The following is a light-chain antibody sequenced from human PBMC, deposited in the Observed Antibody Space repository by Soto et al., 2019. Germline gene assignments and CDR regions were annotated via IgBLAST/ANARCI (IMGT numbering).Light chain of an antibody. V-gene: IGLV6-57*04. J-gene: IGLJ2*01. CDR2: KND. CDR3: QSYDSFSVV. Sequence: NFMLTQPHSVSESPGKTVTISCTRSGGSIASNHVQWYQQRPGSAPTTVIYKNDQRPSGVPDRFSGSIDSSSNSASLTISGLKTEDEADFYCQSYDSFSVVFGGGTKVTVL. CDR1: GGSIASNH.